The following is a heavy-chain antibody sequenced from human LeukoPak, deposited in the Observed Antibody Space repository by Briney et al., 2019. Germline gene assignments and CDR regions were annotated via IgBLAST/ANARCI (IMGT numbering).Heavy chain of an antibody. J-gene: IGHJ5*02. CDR3: ARSLGCSGSCYEPNWFDP. Sequence: ASVKVSCKASGYTFTGYYMHWVRQAPGQGLEWMGWINPNSGGTNYAQKFQGRVTMTRDTSISTAYMELSRLRSDDTAVYYCARSLGCSGSCYEPNWFDPWGQGTLVTVSS. CDR1: GYTFTGYY. V-gene: IGHV1-2*02. D-gene: IGHD2-15*01. CDR2: INPNSGGT.